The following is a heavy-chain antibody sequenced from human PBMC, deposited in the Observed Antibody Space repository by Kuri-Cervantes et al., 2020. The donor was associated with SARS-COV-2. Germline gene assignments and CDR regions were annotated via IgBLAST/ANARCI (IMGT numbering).Heavy chain of an antibody. J-gene: IGHJ2*01. V-gene: IGHV1-2*04. D-gene: IGHD1-7*01. CDR2: INPNSGGT. CDR3: ARGGITGTTGNWYFDL. Sequence: TCAASGFTFSSYAMHWVRQAPGQGLEWMGWINPNSGGTNYAQKFQGWVTMTRDTSISTAYMELSRLRSDDTAVYYCARGGITGTTGNWYFDLWGRGTLVTVSS. CDR1: GFTFSSYA.